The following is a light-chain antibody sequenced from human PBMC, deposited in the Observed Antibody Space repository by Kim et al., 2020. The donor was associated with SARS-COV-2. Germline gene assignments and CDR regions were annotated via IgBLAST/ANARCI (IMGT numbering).Light chain of an antibody. V-gene: IGKV3-20*01. J-gene: IGKJ2*01. CDR2: GAS. Sequence: SPGERATLSGRASQSVSSSYLAWYQQKPGQAPRLLIYGASSRATGIPDRFSGSGSGTDFTLTISRLEPEDFAVYYCQQYGSSPVYTFGQGTKLEI. CDR3: QQYGSSPVYT. CDR1: QSVSSSY.